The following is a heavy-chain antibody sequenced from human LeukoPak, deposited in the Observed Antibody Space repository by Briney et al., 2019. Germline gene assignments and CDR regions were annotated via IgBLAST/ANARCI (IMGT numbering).Heavy chain of an antibody. CDR2: INTGNGNT. D-gene: IGHD5-12*01. V-gene: IGHV1-3*04. Sequence: GASVKVSCKASGYTFSSYAMHWVRQAPGQRLEWMGWINTGNGNTKYSQKFQGRVTITRATSASTAYMELSNLRSEDTAVHYCARVGYSGYDSRPVFNYWGQGTLVTVSS. J-gene: IGHJ4*02. CDR3: ARVGYSGYDSRPVFNY. CDR1: GYTFSSYA.